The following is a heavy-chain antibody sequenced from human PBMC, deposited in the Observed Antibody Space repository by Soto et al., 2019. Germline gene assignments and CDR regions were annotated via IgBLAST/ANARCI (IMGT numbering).Heavy chain of an antibody. CDR3: ARVGKPLLRITLVRGVFDY. CDR1: GGSIRSGGYY. D-gene: IGHD3-10*01. CDR2: VYYSGST. V-gene: IGHV4-31*03. J-gene: IGHJ4*02. Sequence: QVQLQESGPGLVKPSQTLSLTCTVSGGSIRSGGYYWSWIRQHPGKGLEWIGYVYYSGSTYYTPSLPSRVTISVDTSKNQFSLKVSAVTAADTAVYYCARVGKPLLRITLVRGVFDYWCEGTLVTVSS.